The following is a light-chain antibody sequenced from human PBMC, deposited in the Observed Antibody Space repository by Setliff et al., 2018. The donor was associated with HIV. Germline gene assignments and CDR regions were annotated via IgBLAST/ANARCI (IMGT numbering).Light chain of an antibody. Sequence: QSALIQPASVSGSPGQSVTVSCTGTSSDVGSYDFVSWYQQLPGKAPKLLIYDVSDRPSGVSHRFSGSKSGNTASLTISGLQSEDEADYYCAPYRPNDLGVFGTGTKVTVL. CDR2: DVS. CDR3: APYRPNDLGV. CDR1: SSDVGSYDF. V-gene: IGLV2-14*03. J-gene: IGLJ1*01.